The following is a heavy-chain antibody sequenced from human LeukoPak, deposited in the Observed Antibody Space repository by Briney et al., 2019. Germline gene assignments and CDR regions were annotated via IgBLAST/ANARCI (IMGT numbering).Heavy chain of an antibody. Sequence: SETLSLTCTVSGGFISSYYWSWIRQPPGKGLEWIGYIYYSGSTNYNPSLKSRVTISVDTSKNQFSLKLISVTAADTAVYYCARGSTMGYSSSWYKWGQGALVTVSS. CDR1: GGFISSYY. J-gene: IGHJ4*02. D-gene: IGHD6-13*01. CDR2: IYYSGST. V-gene: IGHV4-59*01. CDR3: ARGSTMGYSSSWYK.